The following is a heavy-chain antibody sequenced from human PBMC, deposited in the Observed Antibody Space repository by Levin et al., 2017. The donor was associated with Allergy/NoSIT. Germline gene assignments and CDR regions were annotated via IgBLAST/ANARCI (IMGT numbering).Heavy chain of an antibody. V-gene: IGHV5-51*01. J-gene: IGHJ5*02. CDR3: ASLQSSGSHEGPFDP. Sequence: GESLKISCKGSGYSFTSYWIGWVRQMPGKGLEWMGIIYPGDSDTRYSPSFQGQVTISADKSISTAYLQWSSLKASDTAMYYCASLQSSGSHEGPFDPWGQGTLVTVSS. D-gene: IGHD3-22*01. CDR2: IYPGDSDT. CDR1: GYSFTSYW.